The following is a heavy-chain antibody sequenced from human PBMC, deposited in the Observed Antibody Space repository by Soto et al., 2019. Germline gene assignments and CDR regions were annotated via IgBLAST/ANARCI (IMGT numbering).Heavy chain of an antibody. J-gene: IGHJ4*02. V-gene: IGHV1-69*08. Sequence: QVQLVQSGAEVKKPGSSVKVSCKASGGTFSSYTISWVRQAPGQGLEWMGRIIPILGIANYAQKFQGRVTITADKSTSTASMELSSLRSEDTAVYYCARDSGSEYYFDYWGQGTLVTVSS. CDR3: ARDSGSEYYFDY. CDR1: GGTFSSYT. CDR2: IIPILGIA. D-gene: IGHD1-26*01.